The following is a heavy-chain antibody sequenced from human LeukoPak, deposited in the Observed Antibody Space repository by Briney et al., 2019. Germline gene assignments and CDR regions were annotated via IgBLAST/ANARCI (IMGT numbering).Heavy chain of an antibody. CDR3: ARRYSGSYYHWFDP. V-gene: IGHV4-39*01. Sequence: SETLSLTCTVSGGSISSSSYYWGWIRQPPGKGLEWSGSIYYSGSTYYNPSLKSRVTISVDTSKNQFSLKLSSVTAADTAVYYCARRYSGSYYHWFDPWGQGTLVTVSS. CDR1: GGSISSSSYY. CDR2: IYYSGST. D-gene: IGHD1-26*01. J-gene: IGHJ5*02.